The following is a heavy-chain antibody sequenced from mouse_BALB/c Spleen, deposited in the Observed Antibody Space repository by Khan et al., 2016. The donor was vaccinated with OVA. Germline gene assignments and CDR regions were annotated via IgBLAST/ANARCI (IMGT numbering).Heavy chain of an antibody. J-gene: IGHJ3*01. D-gene: IGHD3-1*01. CDR2: IRYDGDS. V-gene: IGHV3-6*02. CDR1: GYSITSGYF. CDR3: ARGGSSGPAWFTY. Sequence: EVQRQESGPGLVKPSQSLSLTCSVTGYSITSGYFWNWIRQFPGNILEWMGYIRYDGDSNYNPSLKNRISITRDTSKNRFFLKLNSVTPEDTATYYCARGGSSGPAWFTYWGQGTLVTVSA.